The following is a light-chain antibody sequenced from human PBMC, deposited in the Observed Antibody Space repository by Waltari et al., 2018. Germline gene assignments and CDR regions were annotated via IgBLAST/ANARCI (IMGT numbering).Light chain of an antibody. Sequence: EIVLTQSPATLSLSPGERATLSCRASQSVSSYLAWYQQKPGQAPRLLIYDASNSATGIPARFIGSGSGTDFTLTISSLEPEDFAVYYCQQRSNWPLTFGGGTKVEIK. V-gene: IGKV3-11*01. CDR1: QSVSSY. J-gene: IGKJ4*01. CDR2: DAS. CDR3: QQRSNWPLT.